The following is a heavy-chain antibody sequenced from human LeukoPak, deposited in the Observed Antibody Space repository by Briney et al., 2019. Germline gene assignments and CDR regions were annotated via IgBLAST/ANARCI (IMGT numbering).Heavy chain of an antibody. Sequence: GSLRLSCAATGLSVSSNFMSWVRQAPGKGLEWVSVIYGGGSTYYADSVKGRFTISRDTPENTLYLQMNSLRVEDTAVYYCASWPVGWYGEDSWGQGTLVTVSS. D-gene: IGHD6-19*01. V-gene: IGHV3-53*01. J-gene: IGHJ4*02. CDR1: GLSVSSNF. CDR3: ASWPVGWYGEDS. CDR2: IYGGGST.